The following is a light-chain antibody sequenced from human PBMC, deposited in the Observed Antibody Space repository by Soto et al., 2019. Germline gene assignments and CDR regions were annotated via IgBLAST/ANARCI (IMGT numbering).Light chain of an antibody. V-gene: IGLV1-40*01. Sequence: QSVLTQPPSVSGAPGQRVTISCTGSTSNIGAGYDVHWYQQLPGTAPKLLIYVNINRPSGVPDRFSGSKSGTSASLAITGLQAEDEADYYCQSYDSSLSGWVFGGGTQLTVL. J-gene: IGLJ7*01. CDR1: TSNIGAGYD. CDR3: QSYDSSLSGWV. CDR2: VNI.